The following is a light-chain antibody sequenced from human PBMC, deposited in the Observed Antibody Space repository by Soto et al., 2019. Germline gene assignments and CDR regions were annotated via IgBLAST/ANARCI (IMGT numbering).Light chain of an antibody. Sequence: QTVVTQEASFSVSPGGTVTLTCGLDSGSVSTRYSPSWYQQTPGQAPRTLIYNTNTRSSGVPDRFSGSILGNKAALTITGAQADDESDYYCVLYVGSGISVFGGGTKLTVL. CDR3: VLYVGSGISV. J-gene: IGLJ3*02. CDR1: SGSVSTRYS. CDR2: NTN. V-gene: IGLV8-61*01.